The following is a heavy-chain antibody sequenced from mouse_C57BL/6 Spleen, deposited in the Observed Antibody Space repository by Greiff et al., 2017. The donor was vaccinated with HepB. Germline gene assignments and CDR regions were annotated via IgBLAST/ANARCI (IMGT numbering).Heavy chain of an antibody. V-gene: IGHV1-80*01. CDR1: GYAFSSYW. Sequence: VQLQQSGAELVKPGASVKISCKASGYAFSSYWMNWVKQRPGKGLEWIGQIYPGDGDTNYNGKFKGKATLTADKYSSTAYMQLSSLTSEDSAVYFCARGGIYSNYPYAMDYWGQGTSVTVSS. J-gene: IGHJ4*01. CDR2: IYPGDGDT. D-gene: IGHD2-5*01. CDR3: ARGGIYSNYPYAMDY.